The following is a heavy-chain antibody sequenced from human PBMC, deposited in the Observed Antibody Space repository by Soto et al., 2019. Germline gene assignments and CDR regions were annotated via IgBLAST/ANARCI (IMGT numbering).Heavy chain of an antibody. CDR3: ARDRGYSGYDNFDY. D-gene: IGHD5-12*01. CDR2: ISNSRSTI. CDR1: GFTFSSYS. V-gene: IGHV3-48*01. J-gene: IGHJ4*02. Sequence: PGGSLRLSCAASGFTFSSYSMNWVRQAPGKGLEWVSYISNSRSTIYYADSVKGRFTISRDNSKNTLYLQMNSLRAEDTAVYYCARDRGYSGYDNFDYWGQGTLVTVSS.